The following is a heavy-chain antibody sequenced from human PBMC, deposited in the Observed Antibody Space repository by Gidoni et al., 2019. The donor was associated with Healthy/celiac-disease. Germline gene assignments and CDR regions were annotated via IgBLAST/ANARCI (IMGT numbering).Heavy chain of an antibody. Sequence: SIYYSGSTYYNPSLKSRVTISVDTSKNQFSLKLSSVTAADTAVYYCARNYYDSPLGVAYWGQGTLVTVSS. CDR2: IYYSGST. D-gene: IGHD3-22*01. V-gene: IGHV4-39*01. CDR3: ARNYYDSPLGVAY. J-gene: IGHJ4*02.